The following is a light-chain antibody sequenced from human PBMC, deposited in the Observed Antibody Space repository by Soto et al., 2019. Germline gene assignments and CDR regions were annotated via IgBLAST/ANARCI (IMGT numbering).Light chain of an antibody. J-gene: IGKJ4*01. Sequence: DIQMTQSPSSLSASVGDRVTITCRASQSISDYLTWYQQKPGKAPNLLIYASSILQSGVPSRFSGSGSGTDFTLTITSLQPEDFATYYCHQSRGTSLTFGGGTKVEVK. CDR2: ASS. CDR3: HQSRGTSLT. V-gene: IGKV1-39*01. CDR1: QSISDY.